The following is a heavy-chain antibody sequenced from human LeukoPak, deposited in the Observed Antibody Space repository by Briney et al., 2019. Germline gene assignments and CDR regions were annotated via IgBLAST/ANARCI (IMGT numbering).Heavy chain of an antibody. J-gene: IGHJ4*02. V-gene: IGHV3-23*01. CDR3: AKDRGYSYGISEY. CDR2: ISETGRST. Sequence: GGSLRLSCAASGFTFSSYWMHWVRQAPGKGLEWVSTISETGRSTYYADSVKGQFTISRDNSKNTLYLQMNSLRAEDTAVYYCAKDRGYSYGISEYWGQGTLVTVSS. CDR1: GFTFSSYW. D-gene: IGHD5-18*01.